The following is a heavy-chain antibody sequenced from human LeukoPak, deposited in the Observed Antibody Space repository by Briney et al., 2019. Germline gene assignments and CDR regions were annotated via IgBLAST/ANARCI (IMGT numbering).Heavy chain of an antibody. D-gene: IGHD2-15*01. Sequence: PGGSLRLSCAASGFTFSSYWMHWVRQAPGKGLVWVSRINSDGSSTSYADSVKGRFTISRDNAKNTLYLQMNSLRAEDTAVYYCAILVVAAVDYFDYWGQGTLVTVSS. V-gene: IGHV3-74*01. CDR3: AILVVAAVDYFDY. J-gene: IGHJ4*02. CDR1: GFTFSSYW. CDR2: INSDGSST.